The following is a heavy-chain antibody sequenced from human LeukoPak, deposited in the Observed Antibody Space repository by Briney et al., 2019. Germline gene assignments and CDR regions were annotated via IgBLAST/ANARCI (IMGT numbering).Heavy chain of an antibody. V-gene: IGHV4-30-4*08. Sequence: PSETLSLTCTVSGGSISSGDYYWSWIRQPPGKGLEWIGYIYYSGSTYYNPSLKSRVTISVDTSKNQFSLKLSSVTAADTAVYYCAREGGTPNWFDPWGQGTLVTVSS. D-gene: IGHD1-1*01. CDR1: GGSISSGDYY. J-gene: IGHJ5*02. CDR2: IYYSGST. CDR3: AREGGTPNWFDP.